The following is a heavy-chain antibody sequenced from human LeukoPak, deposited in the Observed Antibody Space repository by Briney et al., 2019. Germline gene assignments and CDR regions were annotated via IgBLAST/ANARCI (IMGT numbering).Heavy chain of an antibody. Sequence: GGSLRLSCAASGFTFSSYSMNWVRQAPGKGLEWVSSISSSSSYIYYADSVKGRFTISRDNAKNSLYLQMNSLRVEDTAFYYCARAYGSGSYPGSFDYWGQGTLVTVSS. V-gene: IGHV3-21*04. D-gene: IGHD3-10*01. CDR3: ARAYGSGSYPGSFDY. J-gene: IGHJ4*02. CDR1: GFTFSSYS. CDR2: ISSSSSYI.